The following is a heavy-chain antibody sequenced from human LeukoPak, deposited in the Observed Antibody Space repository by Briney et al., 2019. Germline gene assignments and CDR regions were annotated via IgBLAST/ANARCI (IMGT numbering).Heavy chain of an antibody. CDR2: ISSSSSYI. J-gene: IGHJ6*02. CDR3: AGESPTIAAAGYYYYGMDV. V-gene: IGHV3-21*01. Sequence: GGSLRLSCAASGFTFSSYSMNWVRQAPGKGLEWVSSISSSSSYIYYADSVKGRFTISRDNAKNSLYLQMNSLRAEDTAVYYCAGESPTIAAAGYYYYGMDVWGQGTTVTVSS. D-gene: IGHD6-13*01. CDR1: GFTFSSYS.